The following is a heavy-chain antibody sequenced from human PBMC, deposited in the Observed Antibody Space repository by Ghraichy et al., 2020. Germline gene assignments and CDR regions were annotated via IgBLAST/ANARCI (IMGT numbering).Heavy chain of an antibody. D-gene: IGHD1-1*01. Sequence: GGSLRLSCAASGFTFSSYWMSWVRQAPGKGLEWVANIKQDGSEKYYVESVKGRFTISRDNAKNSLYLQMNSLRAEDTAVYYCARDPKRTYPYFDYWGQGTLVTVSS. CDR1: GFTFSSYW. CDR3: ARDPKRTYPYFDY. J-gene: IGHJ4*02. CDR2: IKQDGSEK. V-gene: IGHV3-7*01.